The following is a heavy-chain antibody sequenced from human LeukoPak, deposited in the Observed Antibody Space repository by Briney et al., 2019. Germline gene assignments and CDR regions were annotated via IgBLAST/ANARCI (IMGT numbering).Heavy chain of an antibody. Sequence: GASVKVSCKASGFTFTSSAVQWVRQARGQRLEWIGWIVVGSGNTNYAQKFQERVTITRDMSTSTAYMELSSLRSEDTAVYYCARKHIVVVPAANPSYAFDIWGQGTMVTVSS. CDR1: GFTFTSSA. V-gene: IGHV1-58*01. D-gene: IGHD2-2*01. CDR2: IVVGSGNT. J-gene: IGHJ3*02. CDR3: ARKHIVVVPAANPSYAFDI.